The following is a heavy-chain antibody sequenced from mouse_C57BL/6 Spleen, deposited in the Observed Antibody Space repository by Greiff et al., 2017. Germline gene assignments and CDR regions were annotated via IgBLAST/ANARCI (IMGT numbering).Heavy chain of an antibody. Sequence: VQLQQPGAELVRPGTSVKLSCKASGYTFTSYWMHWVKQRPGQGLEWIGVIDPSDSYTNYNQKFKGKATLTVDTSSSTAYMQLSSLTSEDSAVDYCARGGDYDAVRFDYWGQGTTLTVSS. CDR2: IDPSDSYT. CDR1: GYTFTSYW. CDR3: ARGGDYDAVRFDY. D-gene: IGHD2-4*01. V-gene: IGHV1-59*01. J-gene: IGHJ2*01.